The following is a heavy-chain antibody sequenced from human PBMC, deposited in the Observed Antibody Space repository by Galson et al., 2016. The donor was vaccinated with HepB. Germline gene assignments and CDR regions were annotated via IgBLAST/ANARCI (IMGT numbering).Heavy chain of an antibody. CDR1: GYSFTDYW. CDR3: ARRLTHDSKSWEIDY. CDR2: IYPGDSHT. J-gene: IGHJ4*02. D-gene: IGHD1-26*01. V-gene: IGHV5-51*01. Sequence: QSGAEVKKPGESLRISCKGSGYSFTDYWIGWVRQMPGKGLEWMGIIYPGDSHTRYSPSFQGQVTISADKSISTAYLQWSSLRASGTAIYYCARRLTHDSKSWEIDYWGRGTLVTVSS.